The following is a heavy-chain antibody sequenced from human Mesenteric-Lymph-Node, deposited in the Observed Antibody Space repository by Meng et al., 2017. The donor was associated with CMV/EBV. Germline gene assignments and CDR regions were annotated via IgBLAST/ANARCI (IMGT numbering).Heavy chain of an antibody. CDR3: AGGGQYYGMDF. D-gene: IGHD3-16*01. CDR2: IKEDGTEK. CDR1: GLMFSNYW. J-gene: IGHJ6*02. V-gene: IGHV3-7*04. Sequence: GGSLRLSCADSGLMFSNYWMSWVRQAPGKGLEWVANIKEDGTEKNYVDSVKGRFSISRDNAKKSLYLQMNSLRAEDTAVYYCAGGGQYYGMDFWGRGTTVTVSS.